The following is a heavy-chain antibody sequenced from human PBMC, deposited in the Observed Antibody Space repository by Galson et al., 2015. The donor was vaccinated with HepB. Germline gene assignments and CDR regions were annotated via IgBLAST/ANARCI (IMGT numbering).Heavy chain of an antibody. J-gene: IGHJ3*02. V-gene: IGHV3-30-3*01. CDR3: ASRSGDYYDSSGPQAFDI. CDR1: GFTFSSYA. CDR2: ISYDGSNK. Sequence: LSCAASGFTFSSYAMHRVRQAPGKGLEWVAVISYDGSNKYYADSVKGRFTISRDNSKNTLYLQMNSLRAEDTAVYYCASRSGDYYDSSGPQAFDIWGQGTMVTVSS. D-gene: IGHD3-22*01.